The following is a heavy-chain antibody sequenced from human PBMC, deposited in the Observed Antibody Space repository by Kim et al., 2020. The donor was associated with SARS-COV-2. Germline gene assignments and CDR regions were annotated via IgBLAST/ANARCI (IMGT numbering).Heavy chain of an antibody. CDR2: IKQDGSEK. CDR3: ARDGTYYYDSSGYYYPPEGDAFDI. V-gene: IGHV3-7*03. Sequence: GGSLRLSCAASGFTFSSYWMSWVRQAPGKGLEWVANIKQDGSEKYYVDSVKGRFTISRDNAKNSLYLQMNSLRAEDTAVYYCARDGTYYYDSSGYYYPPEGDAFDIWGQGTMVTVSS. D-gene: IGHD3-22*01. J-gene: IGHJ3*02. CDR1: GFTFSSYW.